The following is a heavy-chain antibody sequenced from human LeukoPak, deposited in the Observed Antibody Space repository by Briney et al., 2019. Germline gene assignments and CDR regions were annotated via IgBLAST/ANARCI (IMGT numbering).Heavy chain of an antibody. Sequence: ASVKVSCKASGYTFTSYDINWVRQATGQGLEWMGWMNPNSGNTGYAQKFQGRVTMTRNTSISTAYMELSSLRSEDTAVYYCARGLYYDILTGYSKDAFDIWGQGTMVTVSS. J-gene: IGHJ3*02. V-gene: IGHV1-8*01. CDR1: GYTFTSYD. CDR2: MNPNSGNT. D-gene: IGHD3-9*01. CDR3: ARGLYYDILTGYSKDAFDI.